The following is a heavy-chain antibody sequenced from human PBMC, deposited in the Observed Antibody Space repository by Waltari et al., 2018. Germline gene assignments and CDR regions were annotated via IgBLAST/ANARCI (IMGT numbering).Heavy chain of an antibody. Sequence: QLVESGGGLVKPGGSLRLSCDASDFSISDYYMSWIRQAPGRGLEWLSYISISSSYTNYTDSVKGRFTISRNNAKNLVYLEMNNLRPEDTAVYFCARDKGDAFWYFDLWGRGTL. CDR2: ISISSSYT. CDR1: DFSISDYY. V-gene: IGHV3-11*06. D-gene: IGHD3-16*01. CDR3: ARDKGDAFWYFDL. J-gene: IGHJ2*01.